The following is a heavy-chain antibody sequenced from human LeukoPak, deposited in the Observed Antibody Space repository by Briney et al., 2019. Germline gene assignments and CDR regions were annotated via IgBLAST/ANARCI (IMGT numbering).Heavy chain of an antibody. CDR1: GGSISSYY. CDR3: ARETRGYSYGALGP. CDR2: IYYNGNT. V-gene: IGHV4-59*01. D-gene: IGHD5-18*01. Sequence: SETLSLTCTVSGGSISSYYWSWIRQPPGKGLEWIGYIYYNGNTNYNPSLKSRVTVSIDTSKNQFSLKLSSVTAADTAIYYCARETRGYSYGALGPWGQGTLVTVSS. J-gene: IGHJ5*02.